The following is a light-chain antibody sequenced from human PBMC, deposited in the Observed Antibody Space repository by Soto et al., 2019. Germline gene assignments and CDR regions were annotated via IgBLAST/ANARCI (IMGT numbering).Light chain of an antibody. Sequence: EIVLTQSPGTLSLSPGERATVSFRASQSVSSYLAWYQQKPGQAPRLLIYDASNRATGIPARFSGSGSGTDFTLTISSLQPEDFATYYCQQSYSTPRTFGQGTKVDI. CDR1: QSVSSY. CDR2: DAS. V-gene: IGKV3-11*01. J-gene: IGKJ1*01. CDR3: QQSYSTPRT.